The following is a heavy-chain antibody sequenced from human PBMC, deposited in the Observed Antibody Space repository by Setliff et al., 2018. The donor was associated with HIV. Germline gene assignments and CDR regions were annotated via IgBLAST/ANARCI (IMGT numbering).Heavy chain of an antibody. J-gene: IGHJ4*02. V-gene: IGHV3-74*01. Sequence: GGSLRLSCAASGFTFSNNWMHWVRQAPGKGLVWVSRINADGSGTAYADSVKGRFTISRDNAENSLHLQMNSLGAEDTAVYYCTRHYGSGTYCLAYWGQGTLVTVSS. CDR3: TRHYGSGTYCLAY. CDR1: GFTFSNNW. D-gene: IGHD3-10*01. CDR2: INADGSGT.